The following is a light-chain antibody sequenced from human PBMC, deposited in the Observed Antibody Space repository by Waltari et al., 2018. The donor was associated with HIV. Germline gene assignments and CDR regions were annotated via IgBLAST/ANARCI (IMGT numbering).Light chain of an antibody. V-gene: IGKV3D-15*01. J-gene: IGKJ1*01. CDR2: GAS. CDR3: QQYNNRPWT. CDR1: QSVSSN. Sequence: EIVMTQSPATLSVSPGERATLSCRASQSVSSNLAWYQQKPGQAPRLLMYGASTRATGIPAMFSGSGSGTEFTLTISSLQSEDFAVYYCQQYNNRPWTFGQGTTVEIK.